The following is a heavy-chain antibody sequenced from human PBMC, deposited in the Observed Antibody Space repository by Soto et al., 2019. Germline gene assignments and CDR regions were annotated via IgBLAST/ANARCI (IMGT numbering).Heavy chain of an antibody. Sequence: ASVKVSCKASGYTFTSYGISWVRQAPGQGLEWMGWISAYNGNTNYAQKLQGRVTMTTDTSTSTAYMELRSLRSDDTAVYYCAREALQYYYDSSGYYYVDYWGQGTLVTVS. CDR3: AREALQYYYDSSGYYYVDY. D-gene: IGHD3-22*01. CDR2: ISAYNGNT. CDR1: GYTFTSYG. J-gene: IGHJ4*02. V-gene: IGHV1-18*01.